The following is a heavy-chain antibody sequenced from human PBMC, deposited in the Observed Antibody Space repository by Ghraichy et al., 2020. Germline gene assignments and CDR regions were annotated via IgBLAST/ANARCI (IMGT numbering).Heavy chain of an antibody. D-gene: IGHD2-21*01. J-gene: IGHJ4*02. CDR2: INHSGRT. CDR3: ASLFPFDY. Sequence: SETLSLTCAVYGGSLSGYYWTWIRQPPGKGLEWIGEINHSGRTKHDPSLKSRVTILVDTSRNQFSLQLSSVTAADTAVYYCASLFPFDYWGQGTLVTVSS. CDR1: GGSLSGYY. V-gene: IGHV4-34*01.